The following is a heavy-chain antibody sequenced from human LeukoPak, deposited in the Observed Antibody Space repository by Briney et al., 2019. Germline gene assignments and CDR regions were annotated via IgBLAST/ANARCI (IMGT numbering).Heavy chain of an antibody. CDR1: GFTFSSYS. J-gene: IGHJ4*02. V-gene: IGHV3-23*01. CDR2: ITGSGDGT. CDR3: VKGFVHPTYYFEY. D-gene: IGHD3-10*01. Sequence: GGSLILSCGAAGFTFSSYSMMWVRQSPEKGLEWVSSITGSGDGTYYADSVRGRFTISRDNSKNTLYLQMNSLRAEDTAVYFCVKGFVHPTYYFEYWGQGTLVTVSS.